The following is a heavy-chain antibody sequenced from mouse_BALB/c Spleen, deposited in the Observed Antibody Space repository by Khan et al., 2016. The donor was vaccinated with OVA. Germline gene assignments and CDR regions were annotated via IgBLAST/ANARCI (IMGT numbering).Heavy chain of an antibody. Sequence: VQLQQSGAELVRPGVSVKISCKGSGYTFTDYAMHWVKPSHAKSLEWIGVISTYYGDASYNQKFKGKATMTVDKSSSTAYMELARLTSEDSAIYYCARAGRFAYWGQGTLVTVSA. CDR2: ISTYYGDA. J-gene: IGHJ3*01. D-gene: IGHD3-3*01. CDR3: ARAGRFAY. CDR1: GYTFTDYA. V-gene: IGHV1S137*01.